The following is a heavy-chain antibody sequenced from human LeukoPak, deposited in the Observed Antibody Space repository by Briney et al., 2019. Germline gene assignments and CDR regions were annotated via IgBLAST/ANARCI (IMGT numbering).Heavy chain of an antibody. CDR2: ISSSGSTI. J-gene: IGHJ6*03. D-gene: IGHD3-16*02. Sequence: GGSLRLSCAPSGFTFDTYAMHWVRQAPGKGLEWVSYISSSGSTIYYADSVKGRFTISRDNAKNSLYLQMNSLRAEDTAVYYCARHYDYVWGSYRSYYYYYMDVWGKGTTVTVSS. CDR1: GFTFDTYA. V-gene: IGHV3-48*04. CDR3: ARHYDYVWGSYRSYYYYYMDV.